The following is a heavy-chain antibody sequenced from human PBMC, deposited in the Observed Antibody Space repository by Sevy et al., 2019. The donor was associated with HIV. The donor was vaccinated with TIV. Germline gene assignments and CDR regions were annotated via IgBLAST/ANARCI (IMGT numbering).Heavy chain of an antibody. D-gene: IGHD1-1*01. CDR1: GFSFDDYA. V-gene: IGHV3-9*01. CDR3: VKVGGNYMSYNGFDP. CDR2: ISWNRGAI. Sequence: GGSLRLSCAASGFSFDDYAMHWVRQPPGKGLEWVSGISWNRGAIGYADSVKGRFTISRDNAKKSLYLQMNSPKVEDTALYYCVKVGGNYMSYNGFDPWGQGTMVTVSS. J-gene: IGHJ5*02.